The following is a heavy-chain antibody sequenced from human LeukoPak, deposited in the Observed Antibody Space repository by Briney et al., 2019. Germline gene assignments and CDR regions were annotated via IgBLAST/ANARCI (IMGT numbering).Heavy chain of an antibody. V-gene: IGHV3-30-3*01. CDR2: ISYDGSNK. D-gene: IGHD2-2*02. CDR1: GFTFSSYA. J-gene: IGHJ6*02. Sequence: PGGSLRLSCAASGFTFSSYAMHWVRQAPGKGLEWVAVISYDGSNKYYADSVKGRFTISRDNSKNTLYLQMNSLRAEDTAVYYCARDRYCSSTSCYSMDVWGQGTTVTVPS. CDR3: ARDRYCSSTSCYSMDV.